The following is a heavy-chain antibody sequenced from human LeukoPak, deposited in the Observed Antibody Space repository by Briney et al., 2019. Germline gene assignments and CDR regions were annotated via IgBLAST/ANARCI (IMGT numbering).Heavy chain of an antibody. CDR3: ASRYSYGSVYFDY. V-gene: IGHV3-74*01. J-gene: IGHJ4*02. D-gene: IGHD5-18*01. Sequence: GGSLRLSCAASGFTFSSYWMHWVRQAPGKGLVWVSRINSDGSSTSYADSVKGRFTISRDNAKNTLYLQMNSLRAEDTAVYYCASRYSYGSVYFDYWGQGTLVTVSS. CDR1: GFTFSSYW. CDR2: INSDGSST.